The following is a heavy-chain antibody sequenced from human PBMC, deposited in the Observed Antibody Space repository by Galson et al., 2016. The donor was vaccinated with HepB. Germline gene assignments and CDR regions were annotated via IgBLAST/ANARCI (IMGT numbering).Heavy chain of an antibody. V-gene: IGHV4-34*01. CDR3: AKMGTTWPLTYDAFDI. D-gene: IGHD1-7*01. J-gene: IGHJ3*02. CDR2: INHSEST. CDR1: NGSFSGYY. Sequence: SETLSLTCAVYNGSFSGYYWSWIRQPPGKGLEWIGEINHSESTNYNPSLKSRVTISLNTSRNQFSLKLSSVTAADTAVYYCAKMGTTWPLTYDAFDIWGQGTMVTVSS.